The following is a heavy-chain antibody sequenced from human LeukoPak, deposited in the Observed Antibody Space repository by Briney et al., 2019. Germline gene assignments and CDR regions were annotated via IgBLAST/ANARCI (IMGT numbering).Heavy chain of an antibody. CDR2: IYYSGST. CDR1: GGSISSGGYY. V-gene: IGHV4-31*03. D-gene: IGHD3-3*01. J-gene: IGHJ4*02. CDR3: ARVNDFWSGD. Sequence: SQTLSLTCTVSGGSISSGGYYWRWIRQHPGKGLEWLGYIYYSGSTYYNPSLKSRVTISVDTSKNQFSLKLSSVTAANTAVYYCARVNDFWSGDWGQGTLVTVSS.